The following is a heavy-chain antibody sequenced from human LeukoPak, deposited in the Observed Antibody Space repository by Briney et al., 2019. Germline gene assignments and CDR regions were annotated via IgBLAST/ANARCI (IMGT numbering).Heavy chain of an antibody. Sequence: PGGSLRLSCAASGFTFSDYYMSWIRQAPGKGLEWVSYISSSGSTIYYADSVKGRFTISRDNAKNSLYLQMNSLRAEDTAVYYCAGAKYYYDSSPPVDYWGQGTLVTVSS. J-gene: IGHJ4*02. D-gene: IGHD3-22*01. V-gene: IGHV3-11*01. CDR2: ISSSGSTI. CDR3: AGAKYYYDSSPPVDY. CDR1: GFTFSDYY.